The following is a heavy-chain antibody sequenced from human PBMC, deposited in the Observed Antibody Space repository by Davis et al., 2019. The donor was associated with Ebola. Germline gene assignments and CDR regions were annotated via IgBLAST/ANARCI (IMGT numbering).Heavy chain of an antibody. Sequence: GESLKISCAASGFSFTYYAMTWVRQAPGKGLEWVASISSSLTPSYADAVKGRFTISRDNSKNTLYLQMNTLRPEDTAVYYCARATWKWVVDAFDVWGQGSQVTVSS. J-gene: IGHJ3*01. D-gene: IGHD1-1*01. CDR3: ARATWKWVVDAFDV. CDR2: ISSSLTP. CDR1: GFSFTYYA. V-gene: IGHV3-23*01.